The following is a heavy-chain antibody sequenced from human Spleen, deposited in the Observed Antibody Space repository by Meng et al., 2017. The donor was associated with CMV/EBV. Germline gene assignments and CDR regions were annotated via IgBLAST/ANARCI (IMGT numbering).Heavy chain of an antibody. CDR2: IYHRGST. V-gene: IGHV4-4*02. Sequence: SHLWTWVRQVPGKRLAWIGEIYHRGSTNSNPSLQSRITISVDKFKNQFSLKLGSVTAADTAVYYCARIERRRILKYCGSDCSTTDYWGQGTLVTVSS. CDR3: ARIERRRILKYCGSDCSTTDY. D-gene: IGHD2-21*02. J-gene: IGHJ4*02. CDR1: SHL.